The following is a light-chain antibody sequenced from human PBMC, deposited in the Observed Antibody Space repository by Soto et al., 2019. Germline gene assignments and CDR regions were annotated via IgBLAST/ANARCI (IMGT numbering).Light chain of an antibody. J-gene: IGKJ4*01. CDR1: QSVSSSY. CDR3: QQYDDWLRLT. Sequence: EIGLTQSPGTLSLSPGERATLSCRASQSVSSSYLAWYQQKPGQAPRLLIFGASSRATGIPARFSGSGSGTEFNLTISSLQSEDFAAYFCQQYDDWLRLTFGGGTKVDIK. CDR2: GAS. V-gene: IGKV3D-15*01.